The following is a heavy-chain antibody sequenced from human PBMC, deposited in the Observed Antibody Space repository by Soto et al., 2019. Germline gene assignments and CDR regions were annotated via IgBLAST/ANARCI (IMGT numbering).Heavy chain of an antibody. CDR1: GGTFSSYA. J-gene: IGHJ5*02. CDR2: IIPIFGTA. CDR3: ARDLVVGGIYNWFDP. D-gene: IGHD1-26*01. Sequence: SVKVSCKASGGTFSSYAISWVRQAPGQGLEWMGGIIPIFGTANYAQKFQGRVTITADESTSTAYMELSSLRSEDTAVYYCARDLVVGGIYNWFDPWGQGXLVTVYS. V-gene: IGHV1-69*13.